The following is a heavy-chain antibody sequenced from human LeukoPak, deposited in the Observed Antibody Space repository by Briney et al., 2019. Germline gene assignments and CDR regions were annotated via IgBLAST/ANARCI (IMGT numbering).Heavy chain of an antibody. CDR2: IYYSGST. CDR3: ARNRYGDYVLDY. V-gene: IGHV4-30-4*01. D-gene: IGHD4-17*01. Sequence: PSETLSLTCTVSGGSISSGDYYWSWIRQPPGKGLEWIGYIYYSGSTYYNPSLKSRVTISIDTSKNQFSLKLSSVTAADTAVYYCARNRYGDYVLDYWGQGTLVTVSS. J-gene: IGHJ4*02. CDR1: GGSISSGDYY.